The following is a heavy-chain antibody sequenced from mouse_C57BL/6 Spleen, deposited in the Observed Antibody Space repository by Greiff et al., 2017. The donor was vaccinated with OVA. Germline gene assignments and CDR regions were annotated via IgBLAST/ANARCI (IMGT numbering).Heavy chain of an antibody. Sequence: QVQLQQPGAELVMPGASVKLSCKASGYTFTSYWMHWVKQRPGQGLEWIGEIDPSDSYTNYNQKFKGKSTLTVDKSSSTAYLQLSSLTSEDSAVYYCARPLGRGYFDVWAQGPRSPSPQ. CDR1: GYTFTSYW. V-gene: IGHV1-69*01. CDR2: IDPSDSYT. CDR3: ARPLGRGYFDV. D-gene: IGHD4-1*01. J-gene: IGHJ1*03.